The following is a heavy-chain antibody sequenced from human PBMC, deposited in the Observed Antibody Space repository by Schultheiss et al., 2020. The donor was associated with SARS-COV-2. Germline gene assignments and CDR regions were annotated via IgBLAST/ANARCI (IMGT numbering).Heavy chain of an antibody. CDR2: ISSSSSYI. CDR3: ARPGVAAIDY. Sequence: GGSLRLSCAASGFTFSSYAMNWVRQAPGKGLEWVSSISSSSSYIYYADSVKGRFTISRDNAKNSLYLQMNSLRAEDTAVYYCARPGVAAIDYWGQGTLVTVSS. V-gene: IGHV3-21*01. J-gene: IGHJ4*02. CDR1: GFTFSSYA. D-gene: IGHD6-19*01.